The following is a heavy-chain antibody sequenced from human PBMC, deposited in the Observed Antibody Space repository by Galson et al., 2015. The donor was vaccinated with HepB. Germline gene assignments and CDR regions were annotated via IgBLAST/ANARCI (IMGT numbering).Heavy chain of an antibody. D-gene: IGHD3-22*01. CDR2: ISGAGGSR. CDR3: AKEFRAGDSSGFFDL. Sequence: SLRLSCAASGFTFSNYAMAWVCQAPGKGLEWVSAISGAGGSRYYADSVKGRFTISRDNSKNTLYVQMDSLRAEDTAVYYCAKEFRAGDSSGFFDLWGRGTLVTVSS. V-gene: IGHV3-23*01. J-gene: IGHJ2*01. CDR1: GFTFSNYA.